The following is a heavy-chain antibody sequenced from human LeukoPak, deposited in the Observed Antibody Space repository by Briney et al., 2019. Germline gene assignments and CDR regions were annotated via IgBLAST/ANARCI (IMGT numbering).Heavy chain of an antibody. J-gene: IGHJ4*02. V-gene: IGHV3-30*18. CDR2: ISYDGGNK. Sequence: PGRSLRLSCAASGLTFNKYGMHWVRQAPGKGLEWVAVISYDGGNKYYADSVKGRFTISRDNSKNTLYLQMNSLRPEDTAVYYCAKILRHSSGWSHPGRALDYWGQGTLVTVSS. D-gene: IGHD6-19*01. CDR3: AKILRHSSGWSHPGRALDY. CDR1: GLTFNKYG.